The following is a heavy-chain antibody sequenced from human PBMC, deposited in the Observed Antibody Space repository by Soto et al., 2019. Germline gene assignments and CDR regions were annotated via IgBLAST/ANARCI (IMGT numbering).Heavy chain of an antibody. CDR1: GFTFSNAW. J-gene: IGHJ5*02. CDR2: IKSKTAGGTT. CDR3: TTEIARVTTDVGFP. V-gene: IGHV3-15*07. D-gene: IGHD4-4*01. Sequence: GGSLRLSCAASGFTFSNAWMNWVRQAPGKGLEWVGRIKSKTAGGTTDYAAPVKGRFTISRDDSKNTLYLQMNSLKTEDTAVYYCTTEIARVTTDVGFPWGQGTLVTVSS.